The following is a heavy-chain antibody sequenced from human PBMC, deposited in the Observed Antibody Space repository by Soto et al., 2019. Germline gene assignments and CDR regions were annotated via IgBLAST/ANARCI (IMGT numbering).Heavy chain of an antibody. CDR3: AGYYSNYVCGWFDP. Sequence: PGGSLRLSCAASGFTFSSYAMSWVRQAPGKGLEWVSAISGSGGSTYYADSVKGRFTISRDNSKNTLYLQMNSLRAEDTAVYYCAGYYSNYVCGWFDPWGQGTLVTVSS. D-gene: IGHD4-4*01. J-gene: IGHJ5*02. CDR2: ISGSGGST. V-gene: IGHV3-23*01. CDR1: GFTFSSYA.